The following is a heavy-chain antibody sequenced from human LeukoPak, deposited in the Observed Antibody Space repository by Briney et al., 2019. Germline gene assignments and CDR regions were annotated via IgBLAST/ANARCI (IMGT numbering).Heavy chain of an antibody. CDR3: ARFGTVTSFDH. Sequence: ASVKVSCKASGYIFTDYFLHWVRQAPGQGPEWMGRINCNSGGTMYAQNLQDRVTMTRVTSISTAYMELSSLTSDDTAVYYCARFGTVTSFDHGGQGTLVTVSS. D-gene: IGHD4-11*01. CDR2: INCNSGGT. V-gene: IGHV1-2*06. CDR1: GYIFTDYF. J-gene: IGHJ4*02.